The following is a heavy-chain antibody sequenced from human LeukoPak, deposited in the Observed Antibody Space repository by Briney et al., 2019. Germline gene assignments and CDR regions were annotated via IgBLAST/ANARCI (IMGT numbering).Heavy chain of an antibody. CDR2: IRYDGSNE. D-gene: IGHD3-3*01. V-gene: IGHV3-30*02. J-gene: IGHJ4*02. CDR1: GFTFSSYG. CDR3: AKDAELYYDFWSGYYWDY. Sequence: GGSLRLSCAASGFTFSSYGMHWVRQAPGKGLEWVAFIRYDGSNEYHADSVKGRFTISRDNSKNTLFLRMYSLRAEDTALYYCAKDAELYYDFWSGYYWDYWGQGTLVTVSS.